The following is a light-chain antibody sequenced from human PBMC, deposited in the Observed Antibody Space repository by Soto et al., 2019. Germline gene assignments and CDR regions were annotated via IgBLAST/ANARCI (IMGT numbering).Light chain of an antibody. Sequence: EIVLTQSPGTLSLSPGERATLSCRASQSVSSTYLAWYQQRPGQAPRLLTYGASSRATGIPERFSGSGSGTDFTLTISRLEPEDFAVYYWQQYGDSPRTFGQGTKVEIK. CDR2: GAS. CDR1: QSVSSTY. CDR3: QQYGDSPRT. J-gene: IGKJ1*01. V-gene: IGKV3-20*01.